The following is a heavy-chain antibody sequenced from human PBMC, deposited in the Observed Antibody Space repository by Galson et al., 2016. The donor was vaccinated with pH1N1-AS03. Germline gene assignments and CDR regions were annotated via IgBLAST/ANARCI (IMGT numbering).Heavy chain of an antibody. Sequence: TLSLTCTVSAGSISTYYWTWIRQPPGRGLEWIGYIYFSGRTNCSPSLKSRANISLDRSRNQFSLNLNSVTAADTAGYYCARVRSEWLGVNSSWYGIDSWGQGTLVTVS. CDR3: ARVRSEWLGVNSSWYGIDS. CDR2: IYFSGRT. J-gene: IGHJ4*02. D-gene: IGHD2-2*01. CDR1: AGSISTYY. V-gene: IGHV4-59*01.